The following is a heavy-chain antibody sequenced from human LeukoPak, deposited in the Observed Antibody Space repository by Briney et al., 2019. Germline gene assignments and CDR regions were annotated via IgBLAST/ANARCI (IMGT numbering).Heavy chain of an antibody. CDR1: GFTFSSYS. V-gene: IGHV3-21*01. Sequence: GGSLRLSCAASGFTFSSYSMNWVRQAPGKGLEWASSISSSSSYIYYADSVKGRFTISRDNAKNSLYLQMNSLRAEDTAVYYCARVYSGYDLRYFDLWGRGTLVTVSS. J-gene: IGHJ2*01. D-gene: IGHD5-12*01. CDR3: ARVYSGYDLRYFDL. CDR2: ISSSSSYI.